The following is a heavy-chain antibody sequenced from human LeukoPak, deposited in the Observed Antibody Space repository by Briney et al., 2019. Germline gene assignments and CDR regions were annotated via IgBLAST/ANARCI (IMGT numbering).Heavy chain of an antibody. CDR3: AKDGSGWYPENWFDP. CDR1: GFTFSSYA. CDR2: ISGSGGST. D-gene: IGHD6-19*01. Sequence: GGSLRLSCAASGFTFSSYAMSWVRQAPGKGLEWVSAISGSGGSTYYADSVKGRFTISRDNSKNTLYLQMNSLRAEDAAVYYCAKDGSGWYPENWFDPWGQGTLVTVSS. J-gene: IGHJ5*02. V-gene: IGHV3-23*01.